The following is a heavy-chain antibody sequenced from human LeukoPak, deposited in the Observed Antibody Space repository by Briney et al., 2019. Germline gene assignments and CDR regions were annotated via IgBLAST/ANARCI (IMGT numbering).Heavy chain of an antibody. V-gene: IGHV4-39*07. CDR2: LYYDGRT. CDR1: GDSVSSSNYY. Sequence: PSETLSLTCTVFGDSVSSSNYYWAWFRQPPGKGLDWIGSLYYDGRTYYNPSLKSRVTISVDTSKNQFSLKLSSVTAADTAVYYCARDAARPHDYWGQGTLVTVSS. J-gene: IGHJ4*02. CDR3: ARDAARPHDY. D-gene: IGHD2-15*01.